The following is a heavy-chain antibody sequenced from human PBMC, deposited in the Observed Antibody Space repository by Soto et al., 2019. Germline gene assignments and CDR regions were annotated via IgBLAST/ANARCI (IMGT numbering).Heavy chain of an antibody. V-gene: IGHV4-31*03. CDR2: IYYSGST. D-gene: IGHD3-22*01. J-gene: IGHJ4*02. CDR3: ARGLGDYYDSSGLDY. Sequence: QAQRQESGPGLVKPSQTLSLTCTVSGGSISSGGYYWSWIRQHPGKGLEWIGYIYYSGSTYYNPSLKSRVTISVDTSKNQFSLKLSSVTAADTAVYYCARGLGDYYDSSGLDYWGQGTLVSVSS. CDR1: GGSISSGGYY.